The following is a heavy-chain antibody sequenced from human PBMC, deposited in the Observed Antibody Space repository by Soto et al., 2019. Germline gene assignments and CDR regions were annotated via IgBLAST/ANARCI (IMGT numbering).Heavy chain of an antibody. CDR1: GGTFSNYA. J-gene: IGHJ4*02. CDR2: IIPIFGAA. D-gene: IGHD3-22*01. CDR3: ARGVHYDSSGYYYFY. V-gene: IGHV1-69*13. Sequence: SVKVSCKASGGTFSNYAMDWVRQAPGQGREWMGGIIPIFGAANYAQKFQGRITITADESTSTAYMELRRLRSEDTAVYYCARGVHYDSSGYYYFYWGQGPLVTVSS.